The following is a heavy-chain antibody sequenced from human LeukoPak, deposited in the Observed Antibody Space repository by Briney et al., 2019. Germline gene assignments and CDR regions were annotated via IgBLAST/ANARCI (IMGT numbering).Heavy chain of an antibody. V-gene: IGHV4-34*01. CDR3: ARGSDSSGYYSPVDY. J-gene: IGHJ4*02. Sequence: SETLSLTCAVYGGSFSGYYWSWIRQPPGKGLEWIGEINHSGSTNYNPSLKSRVTISVDASKNQFSLKLSSVTAADTAVYYCARGSDSSGYYSPVDYWGQGTLVTVSS. CDR1: GGSFSGYY. CDR2: INHSGST. D-gene: IGHD3-22*01.